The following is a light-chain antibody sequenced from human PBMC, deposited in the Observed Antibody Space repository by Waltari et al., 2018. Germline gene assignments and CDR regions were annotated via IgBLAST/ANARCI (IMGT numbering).Light chain of an antibody. Sequence: QSALTQPASVSGSPRQSITVSCTGTSRDVGGYNYVSWYQLHPGKAPKLIIYEVTNRPSGISNRFSGSKSGNTASLTISGLQTEDEADYYCSSYTTTSTYVFGSGTKVTVL. V-gene: IGLV2-14*01. CDR3: SSYTTTSTYV. J-gene: IGLJ1*01. CDR1: SRDVGGYNY. CDR2: EVT.